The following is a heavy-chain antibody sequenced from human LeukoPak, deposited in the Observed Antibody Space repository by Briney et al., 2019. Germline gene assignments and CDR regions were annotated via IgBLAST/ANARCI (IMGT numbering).Heavy chain of an antibody. V-gene: IGHV3-53*01. D-gene: IGHD5-24*01. CDR3: ARGAGYNYPYYFDY. CDR2: IYGGGNI. J-gene: IGHJ4*02. CDR1: GFTVANTR. Sequence: PGGSLRLSCVASGFTVANTRMGWVRQAPGKGLEWVSVIYGGGNIYYADSVKGRFTISRDNSKNTLYLQMNSLRAEDTAVYYCARGAGYNYPYYFDYWGQGTLVTVSS.